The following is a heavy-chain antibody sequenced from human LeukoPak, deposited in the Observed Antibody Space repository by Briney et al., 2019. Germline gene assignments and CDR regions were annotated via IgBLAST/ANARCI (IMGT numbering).Heavy chain of an antibody. J-gene: IGHJ4*02. CDR3: AKVWTAYSDDYFDY. D-gene: IGHD3/OR15-3a*01. Sequence: SETLSLTCTVSGRSISSSSYYWRWIRQPPGKGLEWIGSIHYSGSTYYKPSLKSRVTISVDTSKNQFSLKLSSVTAADTAVYYCAKVWTAYSDDYFDYWGQGTLVTVSS. CDR2: IHYSGST. CDR1: GRSISSSSYY. V-gene: IGHV4-39*07.